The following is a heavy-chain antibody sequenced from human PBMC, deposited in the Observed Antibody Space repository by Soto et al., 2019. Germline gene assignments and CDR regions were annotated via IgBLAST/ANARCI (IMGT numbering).Heavy chain of an antibody. CDR1: GFTFSSYS. J-gene: IGHJ4*02. D-gene: IGHD1-26*01. CDR2: ISWNGETT. Sequence: GESLKISCAASGFTFSSYSMNWVRQAPGKGLEWVSAISWNGETTGYADAVKGRFTISRDNAKNSLYLQMHSLRVEDTAFYYCTRSGLALNDYWGQGTLVTVSS. CDR3: TRSGLALNDY. V-gene: IGHV3-20*04.